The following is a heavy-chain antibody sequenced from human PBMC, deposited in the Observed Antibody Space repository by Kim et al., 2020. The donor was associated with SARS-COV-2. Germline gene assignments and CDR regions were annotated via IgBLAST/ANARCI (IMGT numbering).Heavy chain of an antibody. V-gene: IGHV5-51*01. D-gene: IGHD3-10*01. CDR3: ARTYGSGSYYLGGNYYYYGMDV. Sequence: GESLKISCKGSGYSFTSYWIGWVRQMPGKGLEWMGIIYPGDSDTRYSPSFQGQVTISADKSISTAYLQWSSLKASDTAMYYCARTYGSGSYYLGGNYYYYGMDVGGQGTTVPVSS. CDR2: IYPGDSDT. J-gene: IGHJ6*02. CDR1: GYSFTSYW.